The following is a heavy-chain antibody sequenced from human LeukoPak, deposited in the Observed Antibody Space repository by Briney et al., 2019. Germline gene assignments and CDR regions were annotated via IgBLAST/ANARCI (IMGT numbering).Heavy chain of an antibody. Sequence: GGSLRLSCAASGFTFSGSAMRWVRQASGKGLEWVGRIRSKANSYATAYAASVKGRFTISRDDSKNTAYLQMNSLKTEDTAVYYCTTSVDTARRFDYWGQGTLVTVSS. CDR3: TTSVDTARRFDY. D-gene: IGHD5-18*01. V-gene: IGHV3-73*01. CDR2: IRSKANSYAT. J-gene: IGHJ4*02. CDR1: GFTFSGSA.